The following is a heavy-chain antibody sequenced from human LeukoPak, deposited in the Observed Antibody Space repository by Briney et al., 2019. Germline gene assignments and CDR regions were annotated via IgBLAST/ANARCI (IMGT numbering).Heavy chain of an antibody. V-gene: IGHV4-34*01. CDR3: ARVYGGNSLRSDY. CDR2: IYHSGST. Sequence: HPSETLSLTCAVYGGSFSGYYWSWIRQPPGKGLEWIGEIYHSGSTNYNPSLKSRVTISVDKSKNQFSLKLSSVTAADTAVYYCARVYGGNSLRSDYWGQGTLVTVSS. J-gene: IGHJ4*02. D-gene: IGHD4-23*01. CDR1: GGSFSGYY.